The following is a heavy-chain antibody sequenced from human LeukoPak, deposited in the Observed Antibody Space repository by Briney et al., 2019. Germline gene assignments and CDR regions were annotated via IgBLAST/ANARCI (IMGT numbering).Heavy chain of an antibody. CDR3: ARDLGSSWFEPLDY. CDR1: GGSISSSSYY. D-gene: IGHD6-13*01. V-gene: IGHV4-39*07. Sequence: PSETLSLTCTVSGGSISSSSYYWDWVRQPPGKGLEWIGEVYHSGSTNYNSFLKSRVTISVDKSKNQFSLKLTSASAADTAVYYCARDLGSSWFEPLDYWGQGILVIVSS. J-gene: IGHJ4*02. CDR2: VYHSGST.